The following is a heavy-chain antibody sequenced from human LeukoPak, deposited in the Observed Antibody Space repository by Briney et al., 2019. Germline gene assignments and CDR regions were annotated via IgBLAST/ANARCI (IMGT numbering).Heavy chain of an antibody. J-gene: IGHJ6*03. CDR3: ARSAENCNNGVCFTDYYMDV. CDR2: VNPNSGDT. V-gene: IGHV1-2*02. D-gene: IGHD2-8*01. CDR1: GYTFTGYF. Sequence: ASVKVSCKASGYTFTGYFLYWVRQAPGQGLEWMGWVNPNSGDTNYAQNFQGRVTMTRDTSITTAYMELSSLTSDDTAVYFCARSAENCNNGVCFTDYYMDVWGKGTTVTVSS.